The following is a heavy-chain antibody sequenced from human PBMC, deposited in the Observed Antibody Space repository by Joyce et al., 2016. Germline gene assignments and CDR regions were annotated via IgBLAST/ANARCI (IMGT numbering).Heavy chain of an antibody. V-gene: IGHV1-3*01. CDR2: ITAGNGNT. Sequence: QVQLVQSGPEVKKPGASVKVSCRASGYSFTSYALHWVRQAPGQRLEWMGGITAGNGNTKYSQKCQGRVTITSDTSASTAYMELSSLRSEDTAVYYCARDMVRGLIDMIFDYWGQGTLVTVSS. CDR1: GYSFTSYA. J-gene: IGHJ4*02. CDR3: ARDMVRGLIDMIFDY. D-gene: IGHD3-10*01.